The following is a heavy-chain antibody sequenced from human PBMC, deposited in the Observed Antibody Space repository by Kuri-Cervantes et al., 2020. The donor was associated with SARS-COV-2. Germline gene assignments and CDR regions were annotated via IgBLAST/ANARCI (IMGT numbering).Heavy chain of an antibody. D-gene: IGHD2-2*01. CDR3: AKDQDLVVVPPAMFGMDV. Sequence: GGSLRLSCAVYGGSFSGYYWSWVRQAPGKGLEWVAVISHDGNNKYYADSVKGRFTISRDNSKNTLYLQMNSLRAEDTAVYYCAKDQDLVVVPPAMFGMDVWGQGTTVTVSS. J-gene: IGHJ6*02. CDR2: ISHDGNNK. CDR1: GGSFSGYY. V-gene: IGHV3-30*18.